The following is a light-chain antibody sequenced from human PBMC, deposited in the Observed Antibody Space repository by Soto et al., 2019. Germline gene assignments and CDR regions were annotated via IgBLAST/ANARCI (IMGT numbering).Light chain of an antibody. CDR2: DAS. CDR3: QQYNSYSGT. V-gene: IGKV1-5*01. CDR1: QSISSW. Sequence: GYRVTITCWASQSISSWLAWYQQKPGKAPKLLIYDASSLESGVPSRFSGSGSGTEFTLTISSLQPDDFATYYCQQYNSYSGTFGPGTKVDIK. J-gene: IGKJ3*01.